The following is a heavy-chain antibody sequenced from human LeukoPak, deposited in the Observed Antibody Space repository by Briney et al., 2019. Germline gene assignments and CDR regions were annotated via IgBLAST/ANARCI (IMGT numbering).Heavy chain of an antibody. V-gene: IGHV3-33*01. D-gene: IGHD1-26*01. J-gene: IGHJ6*02. CDR1: GFTFSSYG. CDR2: IWYDGSNK. Sequence: SLRLSCAASGFTFSSYGMHWVRQAPGKGLEWVAVIWYDGSNKYYADSVKGRFTISRDNSKNTLYLQMNSLRAEDTAVYYCARAGGSYIHYYYGMDVWGQGTTVTVSS. CDR3: ARAGGSYIHYYYGMDV.